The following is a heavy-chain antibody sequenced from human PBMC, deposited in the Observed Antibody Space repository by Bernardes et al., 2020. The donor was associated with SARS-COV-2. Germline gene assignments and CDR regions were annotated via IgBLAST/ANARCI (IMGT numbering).Heavy chain of an antibody. CDR3: TTEGETIAAAEGMDV. Sequence: WGSLRLSCAASGFTFSNAWMSWVRQAPGKGLEWVGRIKSKTDGGTTDYAAPVKGRFTISRDDSKNTLYLQLNSLKTEDTAVYYCTTEGETIAAAEGMDVWGQGTTVTVSS. J-gene: IGHJ6*02. CDR1: GFTFSNAW. D-gene: IGHD6-13*01. V-gene: IGHV3-15*01. CDR2: IKSKTDGGTT.